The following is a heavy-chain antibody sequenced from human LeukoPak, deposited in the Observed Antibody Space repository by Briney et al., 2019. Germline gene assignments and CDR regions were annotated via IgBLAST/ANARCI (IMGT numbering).Heavy chain of an antibody. Sequence: ASVKVSCKASGGTFSSYAISWVRQAPGQGLEWMGWISAYNGNTNYAQKLQGRVTMTTDTSTSTAYMELRSLRSDDTAVYYCAISPVGFAFDIWGQGTMVTVSS. V-gene: IGHV1-18*01. CDR1: GGTFSSYA. CDR3: AISPVGFAFDI. CDR2: ISAYNGNT. J-gene: IGHJ3*02. D-gene: IGHD2-15*01.